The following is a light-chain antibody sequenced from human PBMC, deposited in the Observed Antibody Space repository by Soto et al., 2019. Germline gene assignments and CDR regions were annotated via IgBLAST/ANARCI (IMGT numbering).Light chain of an antibody. Sequence: DIVMTQSPDSLAVSLGERATINCKSSQSVLYSSNNKNYLAWYQQKPGQPPKLLIYWASTRESGVPDRFSGSGSGTDFTLSISSLQAEDVAVYYCQQYYITPITFGHGTRLEIK. CDR1: QSVLYSSNNKNY. CDR3: QQYYITPIT. V-gene: IGKV4-1*01. CDR2: WAS. J-gene: IGKJ5*01.